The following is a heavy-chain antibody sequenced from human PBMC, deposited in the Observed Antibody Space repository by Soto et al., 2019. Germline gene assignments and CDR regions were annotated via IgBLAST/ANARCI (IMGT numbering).Heavy chain of an antibody. Sequence: GGSLRLSCAASGFTFSSYAMSWVRQAPGKGLEWVSAISGSGGSTYYADSVKGRFTISRDNSKNTLYLQMNSLRAEDTAVYYCANTPPSITIFGVVIPPMYYFDYWGQGTLVTVSS. J-gene: IGHJ4*02. CDR2: ISGSGGST. V-gene: IGHV3-23*01. D-gene: IGHD3-3*01. CDR3: ANTPPSITIFGVVIPPMYYFDY. CDR1: GFTFSSYA.